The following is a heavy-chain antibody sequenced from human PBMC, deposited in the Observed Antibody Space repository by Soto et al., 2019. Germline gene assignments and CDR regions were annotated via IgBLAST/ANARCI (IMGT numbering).Heavy chain of an antibody. J-gene: IGHJ4*02. CDR3: ARPNLTPSSPIDY. Sequence: SETLSLTCTVSGGSISSSSYYWGWIRQPPGKGLEWIGSIYYSGSTYYNPSLKSRVTISVDTSKNQFSLKLSSVTAADTAVYYCARPNLTPSSPIDYWGQGTLVTVSS. CDR1: GGSISSSSYY. CDR2: IYYSGST. D-gene: IGHD7-27*01. V-gene: IGHV4-39*01.